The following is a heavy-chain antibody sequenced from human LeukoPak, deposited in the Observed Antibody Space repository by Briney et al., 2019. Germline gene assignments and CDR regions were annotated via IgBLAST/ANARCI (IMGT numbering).Heavy chain of an antibody. D-gene: IGHD3-3*01. J-gene: IGHJ5*02. Sequence: PSETLSLTCAVYGGSFSGYYWSWIRQPPGKGLEWIGEINHSGSTNYNPSLKSRVTISVDTSKNQFSLKLSSVTAADTAVYYCARGPSPNYDFWSGYYSPRFDPWGQGTLVTVSS. V-gene: IGHV4-34*01. CDR1: GGSFSGYY. CDR3: ARGPSPNYDFWSGYYSPRFDP. CDR2: INHSGST.